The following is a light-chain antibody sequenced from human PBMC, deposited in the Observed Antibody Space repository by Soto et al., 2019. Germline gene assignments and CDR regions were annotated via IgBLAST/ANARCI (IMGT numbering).Light chain of an antibody. Sequence: DIVMTQSPDSLAVSLGERAAINCKSSQSVLYSSNSKNYLAWFQQKPAQPPKLLIYWASTRGSGVPDRFSGSGSGRDFTLTISSLQAEDVAVYYCQQYDSTTPTFGRGTKV. CDR1: QSVLYSSNSKNY. CDR3: QQYDSTTPT. V-gene: IGKV4-1*01. CDR2: WAS. J-gene: IGKJ1*01.